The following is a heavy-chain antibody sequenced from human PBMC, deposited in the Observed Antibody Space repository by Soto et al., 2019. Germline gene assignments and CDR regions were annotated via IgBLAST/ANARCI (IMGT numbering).Heavy chain of an antibody. D-gene: IGHD3-10*01. CDR2: INSDGSST. CDR1: GFTFSSYW. CDR3: ARYITRGYYFDY. Sequence: GGSLRLSCAASGFTFSSYWMHWVRQAPGKGLVWVSRINSDGSSTSYADSVKGRFTISRDNAKNTLYLQMDSLRAEDTAVYYCARYITRGYYFDYWGQGTLVTVSS. J-gene: IGHJ4*02. V-gene: IGHV3-74*01.